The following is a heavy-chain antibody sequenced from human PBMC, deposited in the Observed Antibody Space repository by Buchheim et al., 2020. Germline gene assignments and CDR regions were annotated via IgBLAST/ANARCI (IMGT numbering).Heavy chain of an antibody. V-gene: IGHV3-30-3*01. CDR1: GFTFSSYA. CDR3: ARDLSLKFRWFGGMGY. J-gene: IGHJ4*02. D-gene: IGHD3-10*01. CDR2: ISYDGSNK. Sequence: QVQLVESGGGVVQPGRSLRLSCAASGFTFSSYAMHWVRQAPGKGLEWVAVISYDGSNKYYADSVKGRFTISRDNSKNTLYLQMNSLRAEDTAVYYCARDLSLKFRWFGGMGYWGQGTL.